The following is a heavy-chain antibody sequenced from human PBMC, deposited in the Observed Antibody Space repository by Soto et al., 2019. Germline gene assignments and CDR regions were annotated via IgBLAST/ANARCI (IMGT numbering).Heavy chain of an antibody. CDR1: GYTFTSYG. CDR2: ISAYNGNT. J-gene: IGHJ6*02. V-gene: IGHV1-18*01. D-gene: IGHD3-10*01. CDR3: ARGYYYGSGSYYNVPYYYYYGMDV. Sequence: QVQLVQSGAEVKKPGASVKVSCKASGYTFTSYGISWVRQAPGQGLEWMGWISAYNGNTHYAQKLQGRVTMTTDTSTSTAYMELRSLRSDDTAVYYCARGYYYGSGSYYNVPYYYYYGMDVWGQGTTVTVSS.